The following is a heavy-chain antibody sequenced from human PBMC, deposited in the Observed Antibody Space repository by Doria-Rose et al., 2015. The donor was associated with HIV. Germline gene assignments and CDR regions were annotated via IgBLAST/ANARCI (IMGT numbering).Heavy chain of an antibody. D-gene: IGHD6-13*01. Sequence: QVTLKESGPVLVKPTETLTLTCTVSGVSLSSPGMGVSWIRQPPGKALEWLANIFSADERSYKTSLKSRLTISRDTSTSKVVLTMTDMDPVDTATYYCARIKSSRWYHKYYFDFWGQGTMVNVSA. J-gene: IGHJ4*02. CDR2: IFSADER. V-gene: IGHV2-26*01. CDR1: GVSLSSPGMG. CDR3: ARIKSSRWYHKYYFDF.